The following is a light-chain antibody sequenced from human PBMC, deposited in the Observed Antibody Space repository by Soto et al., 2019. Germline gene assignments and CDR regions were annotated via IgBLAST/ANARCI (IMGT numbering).Light chain of an antibody. V-gene: IGKV3-15*01. CDR3: QQYNHWPQT. CDR1: QSVGNS. CDR2: EVS. Sequence: EIVLTQSPAHLPLPLGKSRTRSCRASQSVGNSLAWYQQKPGQAPGLLIHEVSTRASGIPARFSGSGSGTEFTLAISILQSEDFAVYYCQQYNHWPQTFGQGTKVDIK. J-gene: IGKJ1*01.